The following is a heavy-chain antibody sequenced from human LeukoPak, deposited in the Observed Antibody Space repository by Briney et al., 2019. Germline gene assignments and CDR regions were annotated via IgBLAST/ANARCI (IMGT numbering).Heavy chain of an antibody. CDR3: ARLRVVTPRAFYYYYYMDV. CDR1: SGSFSGYY. J-gene: IGHJ6*03. V-gene: IGHV4-34*11. Sequence: SETLSLTCAVYSGSFSGYYWSWIRQPPGKGLEWIGYIYYSGSTNYNPSLKSRVTISVDTSKNQFSLKLSSVTPADTAVYYCARLRVVTPRAFYYYYYMDVWGKGTTVTISS. D-gene: IGHD4-23*01. CDR2: IYYSGST.